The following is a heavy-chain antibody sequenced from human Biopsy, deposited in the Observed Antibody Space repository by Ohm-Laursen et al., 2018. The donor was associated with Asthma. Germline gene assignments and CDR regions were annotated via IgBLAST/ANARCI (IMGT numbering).Heavy chain of an antibody. CDR1: GYILTDLS. CDR2: HDHEEGGT. Sequence: SVKVSCKISGYILTDLSMHWVRQAPGQGLEWMGGHDHEEGGTVNARRFQGRVTMTEDTSTDTAYMELSSLSSDDTAVYYCASDFPKDYVRYNFQFWGQGTLDTVSS. CDR3: ASDFPKDYVRYNFQF. D-gene: IGHD4-17*01. V-gene: IGHV1-24*01. J-gene: IGHJ4*02.